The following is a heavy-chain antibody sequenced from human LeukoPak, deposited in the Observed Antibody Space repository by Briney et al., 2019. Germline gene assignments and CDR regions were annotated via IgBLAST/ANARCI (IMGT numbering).Heavy chain of an antibody. V-gene: IGHV3-53*01. Sequence: GGSLRLSCAASGFTVSSNYMSWVRQAPGKGLEWVSVIYSGGSTYYAGSVKGRFTISRDNSKNTLYLQMNSLRAEDTAVYYCAKRSSGWYYFDYWGQGTLVTVSS. D-gene: IGHD6-19*01. J-gene: IGHJ4*02. CDR1: GFTVSSNY. CDR3: AKRSSGWYYFDY. CDR2: IYSGGST.